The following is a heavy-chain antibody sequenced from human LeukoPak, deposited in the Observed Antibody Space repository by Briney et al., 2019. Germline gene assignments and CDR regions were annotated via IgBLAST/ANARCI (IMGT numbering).Heavy chain of an antibody. D-gene: IGHD1-26*01. Sequence: GGSLRLSCAASGFTFSSYWMSWVRQAPGKGLEWVANIKQDGSEKYYVDSVKGRVTISRDNAKNSLYLQMNSLRAEDTAVYYCARADDGSYEYYFDYWGQGTLVTVSS. J-gene: IGHJ4*02. CDR2: IKQDGSEK. CDR1: GFTFSSYW. V-gene: IGHV3-7*01. CDR3: ARADDGSYEYYFDY.